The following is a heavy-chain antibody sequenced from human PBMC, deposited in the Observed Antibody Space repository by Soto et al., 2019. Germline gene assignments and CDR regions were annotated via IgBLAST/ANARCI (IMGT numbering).Heavy chain of an antibody. D-gene: IGHD6-6*01. V-gene: IGHV1-8*01. CDR2: MNPNSGNT. CDR3: ARVGILAARQVAHYYYMDV. Sequence: ASVKVSCKASGYTFTSYDINWVRQATGQGLEWMGWMNPNSGNTGYAQKFQGRVTMTRNTSISKAYMELGSLRSEDTAVYYCARVGILAARQVAHYYYMDVWGKGTTVTVSS. J-gene: IGHJ6*03. CDR1: GYTFTSYD.